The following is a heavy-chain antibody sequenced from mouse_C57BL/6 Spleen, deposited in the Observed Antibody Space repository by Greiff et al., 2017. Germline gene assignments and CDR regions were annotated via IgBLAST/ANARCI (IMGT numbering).Heavy chain of an antibody. J-gene: IGHJ3*01. D-gene: IGHD1-1*01. CDR2: IDPEDGET. CDR1: GFNIKDYY. V-gene: IGHV14-2*01. Sequence: EVQLQQSGAELVKPGASVKLSCTASGFNIKDYYMHWVKQRTEQGLEWIGRIDPEDGETKYVPKFQGKATITADTSSNAAYLQLSSLTSEDTAVYYCARYYGSLAWFAYWGQGTLVTVSA. CDR3: ARYYGSLAWFAY.